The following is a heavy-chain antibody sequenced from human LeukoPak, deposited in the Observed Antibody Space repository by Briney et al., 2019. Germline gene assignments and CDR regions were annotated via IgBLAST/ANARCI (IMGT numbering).Heavy chain of an antibody. Sequence: GSLRLSCAASGFTFDDYGMSWVRQAPGKGLEWVSGINWNGGSTGYADSVKGRFTISRDNAKNSLYLQMNSLRAEDTALYHCARTARFLGYVDIVAYMDVWGKGTTVTVSS. J-gene: IGHJ6*03. CDR1: GFTFDDYG. V-gene: IGHV3-20*01. CDR2: INWNGGST. D-gene: IGHD5-12*01. CDR3: ARTARFLGYVDIVAYMDV.